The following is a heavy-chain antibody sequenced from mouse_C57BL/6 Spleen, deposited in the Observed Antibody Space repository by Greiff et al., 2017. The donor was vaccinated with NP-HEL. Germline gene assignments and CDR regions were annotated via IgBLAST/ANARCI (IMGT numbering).Heavy chain of an antibody. CDR2: IHPNSGST. J-gene: IGHJ2*01. Sequence: LQQPGAELVKPGASVKLSCKASGYTFTSYWMHWVKQRPGQGLEWIGMIHPNSGSTNYNEKFKSKATLTVDKSSSTAYMQLSSLTSEDSAVYYCARTKAYYIDYWGQGTTLTVSS. CDR1: GYTFTSYW. CDR3: ARTKAYYIDY. D-gene: IGHD1-3*01. V-gene: IGHV1-64*01.